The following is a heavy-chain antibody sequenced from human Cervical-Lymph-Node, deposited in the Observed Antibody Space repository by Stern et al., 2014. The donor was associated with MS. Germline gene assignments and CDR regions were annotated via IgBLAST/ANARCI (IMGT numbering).Heavy chain of an antibody. D-gene: IGHD3-10*01. CDR2: ITRDGTTI. CDR1: GVTFRNYW. J-gene: IGHJ4*02. V-gene: IGHV3-74*02. Sequence: EVQLVESGGGLVQPGGSLRLSCVASGVTFRNYWMHWVRQGPGQGLECAARITRDGTTIPHADSVKGRFTISRDNAKNTLYLQMNSLRVEDTAVYYCTKDTYGPEDYWGQGTSVTVSS. CDR3: TKDTYGPEDY.